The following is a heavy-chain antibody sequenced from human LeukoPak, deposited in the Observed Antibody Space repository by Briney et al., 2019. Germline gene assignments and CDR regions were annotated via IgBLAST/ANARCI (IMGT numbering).Heavy chain of an antibody. CDR3: ASGLSSLFSFGAALDYYMDV. D-gene: IGHD5-18*01. Sequence: ASVKVSCKASGYTFTNHYMHWVRQARGQGLEWIGWINPHSGDTNYAQKFQGRVIMTRDTSISTAYMELSSLRSDDTAMYYCASGLSSLFSFGAALDYYMDVWGKGTPVTVSS. CDR2: INPHSGDT. CDR1: GYTFTNHY. V-gene: IGHV1-2*02. J-gene: IGHJ6*03.